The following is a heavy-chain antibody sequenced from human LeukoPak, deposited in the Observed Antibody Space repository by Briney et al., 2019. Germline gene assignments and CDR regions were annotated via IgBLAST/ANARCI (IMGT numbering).Heavy chain of an antibody. CDR3: ARKKGSRGYSYGYVGYDY. J-gene: IGHJ4*02. CDR1: GYSFTSYW. CDR2: IYPGDSDT. Sequence: GESLKISCKGSGYSFTSYWIGWGRQMPGRAREGMGIIYPGDSDTRYSSSFKGQVTISADQSIITAYLQWSSLKASDTAMYYCARKKGSRGYSYGYVGYDYWGQGTLVTVSS. V-gene: IGHV5-51*01. D-gene: IGHD5-18*01.